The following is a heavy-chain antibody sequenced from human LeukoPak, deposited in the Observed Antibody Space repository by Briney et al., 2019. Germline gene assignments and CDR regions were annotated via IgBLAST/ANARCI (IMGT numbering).Heavy chain of an antibody. J-gene: IGHJ3*02. CDR3: AKDSRGDIVVVPAENAFDI. CDR1: GFTFDDYA. CDR2: ISWNSGSI. V-gene: IGHV3-9*01. Sequence: PGRSLRLSCAASGFTFDDYAMHWVRQASGKGLEWVSGISWNSGSIGYADSVKGRFTISRDNAKNSLYLQMNSLRAEDTALYYCAKDSRGDIVVVPAENAFDIWGQGTMVTVSS. D-gene: IGHD2-2*01.